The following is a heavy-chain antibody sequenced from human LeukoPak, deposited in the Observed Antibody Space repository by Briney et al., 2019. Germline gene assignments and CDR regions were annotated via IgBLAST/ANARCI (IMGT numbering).Heavy chain of an antibody. CDR3: VRDRGTYRPIDY. D-gene: IGHD1-26*01. CDR1: AFSLNAYN. Sequence: PGGSLRLSCAASAFSLNAYNMNWVRQAPGKGLEWVPSISYTGTYIYYADSVKGRFTISRDNAQNSLYLQMNSLRAEDTAIYYCVRDRGTYRPIDYWGQGTLVTVSS. CDR2: ISYTGTYI. V-gene: IGHV3-21*04. J-gene: IGHJ4*02.